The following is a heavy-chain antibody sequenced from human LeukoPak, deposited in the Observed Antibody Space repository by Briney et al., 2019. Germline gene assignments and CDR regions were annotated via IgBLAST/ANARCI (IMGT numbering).Heavy chain of an antibody. V-gene: IGHV4-39*07. J-gene: IGHJ6*03. D-gene: IGHD6-19*01. Sequence: PSETLSLTCTVSGGSISSSSYYWGWIRQPPGKGLEWIGSIYYSGSTYYNPSLKSRVTISVDTSKNQFSLKLSSVTAADTAVYYCARDCPRGEQGLVEGGYYYYMDVWGKGTTVTVSS. CDR3: ARDCPRGEQGLVEGGYYYYMDV. CDR2: IYYSGST. CDR1: GGSISSSSYY.